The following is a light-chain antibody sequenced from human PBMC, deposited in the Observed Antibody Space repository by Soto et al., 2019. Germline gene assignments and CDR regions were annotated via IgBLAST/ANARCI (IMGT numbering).Light chain of an antibody. Sequence: DIQLTQSPSCLSASVGGRVTITCRSSQDIANYLAWYQQKPGKAPKFLIYDASSLESGVPQRFSGSGSGTEFTLTISSLQTDDFSTYYCQQYHSYWTFGQGTKVDIK. CDR2: DAS. CDR3: QQYHSYWT. V-gene: IGKV1-16*01. CDR1: QDIANY. J-gene: IGKJ1*01.